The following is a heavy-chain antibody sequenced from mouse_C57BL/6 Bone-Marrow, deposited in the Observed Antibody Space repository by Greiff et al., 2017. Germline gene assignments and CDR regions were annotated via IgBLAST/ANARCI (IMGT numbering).Heavy chain of an antibody. Sequence: QVQLKQSGAELVKPGASVKLSCKASGYTFTSYWMHWVKQRPGQGLEWIGMIHPNSGSTNYNEKFKSKATLTVDKSSSTAYMQLSSLTSEDSAVYYCARSNYYGSSYVGYYAMDYWGKGTSVTVSS. D-gene: IGHD1-1*01. J-gene: IGHJ4*01. CDR1: GYTFTSYW. CDR2: IHPNSGST. CDR3: ARSNYYGSSYVGYYAMDY. V-gene: IGHV1-64*01.